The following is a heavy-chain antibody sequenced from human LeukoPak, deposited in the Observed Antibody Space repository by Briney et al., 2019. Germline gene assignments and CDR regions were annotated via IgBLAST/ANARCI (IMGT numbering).Heavy chain of an antibody. CDR3: ASQGRYRSFDP. CDR1: GFTFSSYS. J-gene: IGHJ5*02. V-gene: IGHV3-21*01. D-gene: IGHD6-13*01. Sequence: GGSLRLSCAASGFTFSSYSMNWVRQAPGKGLEWVSSISSSSSYIYYADSVKGRFTISRDNAKNSLYLQMNSLRAGDTAVYNCASQGRYRSFDPWGQGTLVTVSS. CDR2: ISSSSSYI.